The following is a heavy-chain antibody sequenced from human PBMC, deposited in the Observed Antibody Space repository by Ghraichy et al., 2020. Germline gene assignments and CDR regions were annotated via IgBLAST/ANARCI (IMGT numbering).Heavy chain of an antibody. CDR2: INWNGGST. CDR3: ARDLSILGYGDYSGY. V-gene: IGHV3-20*04. J-gene: IGHJ4*02. Sequence: GESLNISCAASGFTFDDYGMSWVRQAPGKGLEWVSGINWNGGSTGYADSVKGRFTISRDNAKNSLYLQMNSLRAEDTALYYCARDLSILGYGDYSGYWGQGTLVTVSS. D-gene: IGHD4-17*01. CDR1: GFTFDDYG.